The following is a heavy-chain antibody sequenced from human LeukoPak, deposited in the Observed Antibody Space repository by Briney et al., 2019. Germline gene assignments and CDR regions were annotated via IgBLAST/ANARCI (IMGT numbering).Heavy chain of an antibody. D-gene: IGHD3-10*01. CDR2: IYHSGST. CDR3: ARVMDYYGSGSYPGGMDV. J-gene: IGHJ6*04. Sequence: PSETLSLTCAVSGYSISSGYYWGWIRQPPGQGLEWIGSIYHSGSTYYNPSLKSRVTISVDTSKNQFSLKLSSVTAADTAVYYCARVMDYYGSGSYPGGMDVWGKGTTVTVSS. CDR1: GYSISSGYY. V-gene: IGHV4-38-2*01.